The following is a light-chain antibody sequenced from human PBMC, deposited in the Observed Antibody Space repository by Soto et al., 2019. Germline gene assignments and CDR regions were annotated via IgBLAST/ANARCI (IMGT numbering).Light chain of an antibody. Sequence: QSVLTQPSSGSRFPGQSITISCTGTSSDVGSNNLVSWYQQHPGKAPKLMIYEVSRRPSGVSNRFSGSKSGNTASLTISGLQAEDEADYYCSSFARSSTPFGSGTKVTVL. V-gene: IGLV2-23*02. CDR2: EVS. J-gene: IGLJ1*01. CDR1: SSDVGSNNL. CDR3: SSFARSSTP.